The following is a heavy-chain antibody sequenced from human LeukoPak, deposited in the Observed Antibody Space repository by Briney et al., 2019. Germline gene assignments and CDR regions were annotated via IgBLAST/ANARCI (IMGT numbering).Heavy chain of an antibody. D-gene: IGHD6-13*01. V-gene: IGHV1-2*02. CDR1: GYTFTGYY. CDR3: ARVLAGTGYYYYGRDV. Sequence: SVKVSCKASGYTFTGYYMHWVRQAPGQGLEWMGWINPNSGGTNYAQKFQGRVTMTRDTSISTAYMELSRLRSDDTAVYYCARVLAGTGYYYYGRDVGGKGPTVTVSS. J-gene: IGHJ6*04. CDR2: INPNSGGT.